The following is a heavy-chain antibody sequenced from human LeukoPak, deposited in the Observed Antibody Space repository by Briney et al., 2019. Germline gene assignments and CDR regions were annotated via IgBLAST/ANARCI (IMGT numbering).Heavy chain of an antibody. Sequence: SETLSLTCTVSGGSISYYYWSWIRQPPGKGLEWIGYIYYSGSTNYNPSLKSRVTISVDTSKNQFSLKLSSVTAADTAVYYCARGSGGNSDYWGQGTLVTVSS. J-gene: IGHJ4*02. CDR3: ARGSGGNSDY. CDR1: GGSISYYY. V-gene: IGHV4-59*01. CDR2: IYYSGST. D-gene: IGHD2-15*01.